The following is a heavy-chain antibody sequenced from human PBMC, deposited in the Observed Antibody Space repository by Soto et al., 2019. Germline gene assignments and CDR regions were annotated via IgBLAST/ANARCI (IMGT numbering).Heavy chain of an antibody. V-gene: IGHV3-53*01. J-gene: IGHJ6*02. CDR1: GFSVSSSD. D-gene: IGHD6-6*01. Sequence: GGSLRLSCAASGFSVSSSDMSWVRQVPGEGLEWVSVIYSGGSTHDADYVKGRFSVSRDTSKNTVDLQMNSLRVDGTAVYYCGTSSRKDYHFAMDVWGQGPAVTVSS. CDR2: IYSGGST. CDR3: GTSSRKDYHFAMDV.